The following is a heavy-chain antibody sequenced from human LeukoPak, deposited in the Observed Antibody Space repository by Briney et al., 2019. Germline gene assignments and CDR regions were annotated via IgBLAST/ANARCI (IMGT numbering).Heavy chain of an antibody. D-gene: IGHD1-26*01. J-gene: IGHJ4*02. CDR3: ASPRLGRGYFDY. CDR1: GFTFSSYS. V-gene: IGHV3-21*01. Sequence: PGGSLRLSCAASGFTFSSYSMNWVRQAPGKGLEWVSSISSSSSYIYYADSVKGRFTISRDNAKNSLYLQMNSLRAEDTAVYYCASPRLGRGYFDYWGQGTLVTVSS. CDR2: ISSSSSYI.